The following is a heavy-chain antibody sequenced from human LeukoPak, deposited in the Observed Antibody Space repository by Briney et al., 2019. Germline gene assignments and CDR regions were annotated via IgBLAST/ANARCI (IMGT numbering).Heavy chain of an antibody. Sequence: GGSLRLSCAASGFTFSSYAMHWVRQAPGKGLEWVAVISYDGSNKYYADSVKGRFTISRDNSKNTLYLQMNSLRSEDTAVYYCARALGTNYYGSGRPPLYYYYMDVWGKGTTVTVSS. V-gene: IGHV3-30*04. D-gene: IGHD3-10*01. J-gene: IGHJ6*03. CDR1: GFTFSSYA. CDR3: ARALGTNYYGSGRPPLYYYYMDV. CDR2: ISYDGSNK.